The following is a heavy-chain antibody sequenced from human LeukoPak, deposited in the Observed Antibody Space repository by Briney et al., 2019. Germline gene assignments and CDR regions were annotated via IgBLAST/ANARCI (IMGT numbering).Heavy chain of an antibody. Sequence: PGGSLRLSCAASGFTFSSYGMHWVRQAPGKGLEWVAFIRYDGSNKHYADSVKGRFTISRDNAKNTLYLQMNSLRAEDTAVYYCARLAPYWGQGTLVTVSS. D-gene: IGHD3-9*01. CDR1: GFTFSSYG. J-gene: IGHJ4*02. CDR3: ARLAPY. CDR2: IRYDGSNK. V-gene: IGHV3-30*02.